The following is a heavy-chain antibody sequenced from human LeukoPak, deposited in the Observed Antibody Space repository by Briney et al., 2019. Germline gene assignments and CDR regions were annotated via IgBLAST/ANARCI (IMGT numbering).Heavy chain of an antibody. D-gene: IGHD3-10*02. CDR1: GLTFSIHW. CDR3: AELGITMIGGV. CDR2: ISSSGSTI. V-gene: IGHV3-48*04. Sequence: GGSLRLSCAASGLTFSIHWMNWVRQAPGKGLEWVSYISSSGSTIYYADSVKGRFTISRDNAKNSLYLQMNSLRAEDTAVYYCAELGITMIGGVWGKGTTVTISS. J-gene: IGHJ6*04.